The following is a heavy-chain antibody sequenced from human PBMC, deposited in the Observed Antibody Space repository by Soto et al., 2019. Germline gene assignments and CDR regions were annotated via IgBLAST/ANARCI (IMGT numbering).Heavy chain of an antibody. CDR1: GFTFSSYA. D-gene: IGHD4-17*01. J-gene: IGHJ3*02. CDR3: ASPTLRDHSAFDI. V-gene: IGHV3-30-3*01. Sequence: QVQLVESGGGVVQPGRSLRLSCAASGFTFSSYAMHWVRQAPGKGLEWVAVISSDGSKKYYADSGKGRFTIFRDNSKNTLYLQMNSLRPEDTAVYYCASPTLRDHSAFDIWGQGTMVTVSS. CDR2: ISSDGSKK.